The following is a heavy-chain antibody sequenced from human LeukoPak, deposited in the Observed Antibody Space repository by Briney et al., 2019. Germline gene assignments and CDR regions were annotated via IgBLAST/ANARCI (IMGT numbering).Heavy chain of an antibody. Sequence: SETLSLTCAVYGGSFSGYYWSWLRQPPGKGLEGIGYIDYSGSTSYNPSLKSRVTISIDTSKNQFSLRLNSVTAADTAVYYCTKLARAPRDFDYWGQGTLVTVSS. D-gene: IGHD2-8*01. CDR1: GGSFSGYY. CDR3: TKLARAPRDFDY. V-gene: IGHV4-59*01. J-gene: IGHJ4*01. CDR2: IDYSGST.